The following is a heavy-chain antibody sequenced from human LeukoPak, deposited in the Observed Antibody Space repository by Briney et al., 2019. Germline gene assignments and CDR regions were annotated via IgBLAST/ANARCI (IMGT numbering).Heavy chain of an antibody. J-gene: IGHJ4*02. V-gene: IGHV3-23*01. D-gene: IGHD1-1*01. Sequence: GGSLRLSCAVSGFAFGSEAMSWVRQAPGKGLEWVSAISGSGGSTYYADSVKGRFTISRDNSKNTLCLQMNSLRAEDTAVYYCAKGLGKTEYYFDYWGQGTLVTVSS. CDR1: GFAFGSEA. CDR2: ISGSGGST. CDR3: AKGLGKTEYYFDY.